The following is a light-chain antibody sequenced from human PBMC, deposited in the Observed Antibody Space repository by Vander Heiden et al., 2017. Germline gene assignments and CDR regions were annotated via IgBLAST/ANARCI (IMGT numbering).Light chain of an antibody. Sequence: DIQMTQSPSTLSTSVGDRVTITCWASQSLSGWLAWYQHKPGQGPKLLIYRASSLESGVPSRFSGSGSDTEFTLSISSLQPDDLATYFCQQDKTSPYTFGQGTTLEIK. CDR1: QSLSGW. V-gene: IGKV1-5*03. CDR3: QQDKTSPYT. CDR2: RAS. J-gene: IGKJ2*01.